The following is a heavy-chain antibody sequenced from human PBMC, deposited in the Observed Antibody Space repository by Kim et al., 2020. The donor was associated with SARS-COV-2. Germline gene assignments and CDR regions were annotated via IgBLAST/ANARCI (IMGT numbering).Heavy chain of an antibody. Sequence: ASVKVSCKASGYTFTSYDINWVRQATGQGLEWMGWMNPNSGNTGYAQKFQGRVTMTRNTSISTAYMELSSLRSEDTAVYYCARALERITIFGVVIENPNWFYPWGQGTLVTVSS. CDR3: ARALERITIFGVVIENPNWFYP. CDR2: MNPNSGNT. J-gene: IGHJ5*02. V-gene: IGHV1-8*01. D-gene: IGHD3-3*01. CDR1: GYTFTSYD.